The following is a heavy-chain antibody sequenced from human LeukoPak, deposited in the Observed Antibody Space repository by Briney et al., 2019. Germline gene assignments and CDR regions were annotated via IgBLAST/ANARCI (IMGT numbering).Heavy chain of an antibody. CDR1: GYTSTTYY. V-gene: IGHV1-46*01. CDR3: AVGGDYGRNYFDY. J-gene: IGHJ4*02. Sequence: ASVKVSCKASGYTSTTYYMHWVRQAPGQGLEWMGIISPSGGSTSYAQQLQGRVTMTRDTSTSTVYMELSSLRSDDTAVYYCAVGGDYGRNYFDYWGQGTLVTVSA. CDR2: ISPSGGST. D-gene: IGHD4-17*01.